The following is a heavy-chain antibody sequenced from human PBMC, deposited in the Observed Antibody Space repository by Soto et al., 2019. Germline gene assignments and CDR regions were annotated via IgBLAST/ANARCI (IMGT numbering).Heavy chain of an antibody. CDR3: AKDRSWYYYGSKTRPGGAFDI. J-gene: IGHJ3*02. CDR2: ISYDGSNK. D-gene: IGHD3-10*01. V-gene: IGHV3-30*18. Sequence: GSLRLSCAASGFTFSSYGMHWVRQAPGKGLEWVAVISYDGSNKYYADSVKGRFTISRDNSKNTLYLQMNSLRAEDTAVYYCAKDRSWYYYGSKTRPGGAFDIWGQGTMVTVSS. CDR1: GFTFSSYG.